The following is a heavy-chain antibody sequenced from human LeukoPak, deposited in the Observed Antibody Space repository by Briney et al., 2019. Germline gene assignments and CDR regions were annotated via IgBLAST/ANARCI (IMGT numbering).Heavy chain of an antibody. D-gene: IGHD4-17*01. CDR3: ARDVHGDYGSGWFDP. CDR2: IMPFFGTA. Sequence: SVKVSCKTSGGTFNNSAISWVRQAPGQGLEWLGGIMPFFGTASYAQKFQGRVTITKDESTRTVYLELTSLTSDGTAVYYCARDVHGDYGSGWFDPWGQGTLVSVSS. J-gene: IGHJ5*02. V-gene: IGHV1-69*05. CDR1: GGTFNNSA.